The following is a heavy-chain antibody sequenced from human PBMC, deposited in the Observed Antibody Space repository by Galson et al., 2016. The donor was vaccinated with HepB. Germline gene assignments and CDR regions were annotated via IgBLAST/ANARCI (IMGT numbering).Heavy chain of an antibody. Sequence: SLRLSCAASGFSFSTYWMTWVRQAPGKGLEWVANIKPDGSEKSYVDSVQGRFTISRDNAQNSLSLQMNRLRDEDTAVYYCAALDHGRDVWGQGTTVTVSS. D-gene: IGHD3/OR15-3a*01. CDR1: GFSFSTYW. V-gene: IGHV3-7*01. J-gene: IGHJ6*02. CDR2: IKPDGSEK. CDR3: AALDHGRDV.